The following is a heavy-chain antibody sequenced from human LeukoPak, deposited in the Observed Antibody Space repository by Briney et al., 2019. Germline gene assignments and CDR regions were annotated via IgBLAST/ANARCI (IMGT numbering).Heavy chain of an antibody. CDR1: GFTFSSYS. D-gene: IGHD1-26*01. CDR2: ISSSSSYI. CDR3: ARESVVGATDSFDY. V-gene: IGHV3-21*01. Sequence: GGSLGLSCAASGFTFSSYSMNWVRQAPGKGLEWVSSISSSSSYIYYADSVKGRFTISRDNAKNSLYLQMNSLRAEDTAVYYCARESVVGATDSFDYWGQGTLVTVSS. J-gene: IGHJ4*02.